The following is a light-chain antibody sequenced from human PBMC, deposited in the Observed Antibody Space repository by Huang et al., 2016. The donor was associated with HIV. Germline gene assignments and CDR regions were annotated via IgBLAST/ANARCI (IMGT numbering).Light chain of an antibody. CDR3: QQYYSTPPWT. Sequence: DIQMTQSPSSLSASVGDRVTITCRASQGISNSLAWYQQKPGKAPQLLLYAASRLESGVPSRFSGSRSGTDYTLTISSLQPEDFATYYCQQYYSTPPWTFGRGTKVEI. V-gene: IGKV1-NL1*01. CDR1: QGISNS. J-gene: IGKJ1*01. CDR2: AAS.